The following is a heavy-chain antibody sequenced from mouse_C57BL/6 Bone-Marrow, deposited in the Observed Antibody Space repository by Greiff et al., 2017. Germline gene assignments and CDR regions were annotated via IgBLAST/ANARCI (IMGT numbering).Heavy chain of an antibody. CDR3: AREGWLGAYYYAMDY. Sequence: QVQLQQPGAELVMPGASVKLSCKASGYTFTSYWLHWVKQRPGQGLEWIGEIDPSDSYTNYNQKFKGKSTLTVDKSSSTAYMQLSSLTSEDSAVYYWAREGWLGAYYYAMDYWGQGTSVTVSS. D-gene: IGHD2-3*01. J-gene: IGHJ4*01. CDR1: GYTFTSYW. CDR2: IDPSDSYT. V-gene: IGHV1-69*01.